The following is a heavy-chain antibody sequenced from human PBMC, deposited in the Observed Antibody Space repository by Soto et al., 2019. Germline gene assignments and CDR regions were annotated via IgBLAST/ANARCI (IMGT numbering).Heavy chain of an antibody. CDR2: MYYGGST. D-gene: IGHD3-22*01. Sequence: QVQLQESGPGLVKPSENLSLTCTVSGGSIYNYFWSWIRQPPGKGLEWIGYMYYGGSTDYNVSLESRVTMSLDMSKNQFSLKLNSVTAADTATYYCASRTAVVNHWYFDVWGRGTLVTVSS. CDR1: GGSIYNYF. CDR3: ASRTAVVNHWYFDV. V-gene: IGHV4-59*01. J-gene: IGHJ2*01.